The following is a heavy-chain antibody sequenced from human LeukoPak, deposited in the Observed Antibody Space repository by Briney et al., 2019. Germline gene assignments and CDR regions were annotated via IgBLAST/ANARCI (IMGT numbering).Heavy chain of an antibody. Sequence: GGSLRLSCAASGFTFSNYWMHWVRQAPGKGLVWVSRINGDGSSKSYADSVKGRFSISRDNTRNTVYMQMNSLRAEDTAVYYCTRGGGNSDYWGQGTLVTVSS. CDR1: GFTFSNYW. D-gene: IGHD5-18*01. J-gene: IGHJ4*02. CDR3: TRGGGNSDY. V-gene: IGHV3-74*01. CDR2: INGDGSSK.